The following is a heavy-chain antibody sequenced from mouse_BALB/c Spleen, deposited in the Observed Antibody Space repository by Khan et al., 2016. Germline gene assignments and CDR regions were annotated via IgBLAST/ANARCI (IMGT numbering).Heavy chain of an antibody. CDR1: GFNIKDTY. CDR2: IDPANGNT. V-gene: IGHV14-3*02. Sequence: VRLQQSGAEFVKPGASVKLSCTASGFNIKDTYIHWVKQSPEQGLEWIGGIDPANGNTNFDPKFQGKATITTATSSNTAYLQLCSLTAEDTAVYYCVGPFYDGYYGFAYWGQGTLVTVSA. D-gene: IGHD2-3*01. J-gene: IGHJ3*01. CDR3: VGPFYDGYYGFAY.